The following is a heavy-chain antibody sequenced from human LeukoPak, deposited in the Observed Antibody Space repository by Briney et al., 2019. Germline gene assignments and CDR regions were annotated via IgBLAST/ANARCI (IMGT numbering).Heavy chain of an antibody. CDR1: GGSISSGPYY. CDR2: IYYGENT. J-gene: IGHJ5*02. CDR3: AREMGRYCSSTSCSWGLRFDP. Sequence: SETLSLTCTVSGGSISSGPYYWGWIRQPPGKGLEWIGNIYYGENTYYNPSLKSRVTISVDTSKNQFSLKLSSVTAADTAVYYCAREMGRYCSSTSCSWGLRFDPWGQGTLVTVSS. V-gene: IGHV4-39*07. D-gene: IGHD2-2*01.